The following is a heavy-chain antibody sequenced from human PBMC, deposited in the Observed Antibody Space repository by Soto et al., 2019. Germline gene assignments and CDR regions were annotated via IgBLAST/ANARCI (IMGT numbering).Heavy chain of an antibody. CDR2: ISHDGSNK. CDR1: GFTFSDSG. CDR3: AKSVQYCQRTPCSPEAFDL. J-gene: IGHJ3*01. Sequence: QVQLVESGGGVVQPGRSLRLSCAASGFTFSDSGMHWVRQAPGKGLEWVAAISHDGSNKFYAESLRARFTISRDNSNSMLYLQMNSLRTEGTALYYFAKSVQYCQRTPCSPEAFDLWGPGTGLTVSS. D-gene: IGHD4-4*01. V-gene: IGHV3-30*18.